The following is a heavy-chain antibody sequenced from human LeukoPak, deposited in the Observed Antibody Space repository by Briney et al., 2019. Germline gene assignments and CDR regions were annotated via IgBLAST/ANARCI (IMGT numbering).Heavy chain of an antibody. J-gene: IGHJ3*02. CDR3: ARFWSRHAFDI. Sequence: GGSLRLSCAASGFTFSSYAMHWVRQAPGKGLEWVAVISYDGSNKYYADSVKGRFTISRDNSKNTLYLQMNSLRAEDTAVYYCARFWSRHAFDIWGQGTMVTVSS. D-gene: IGHD3-3*01. V-gene: IGHV3-30-3*01. CDR1: GFTFSSYA. CDR2: ISYDGSNK.